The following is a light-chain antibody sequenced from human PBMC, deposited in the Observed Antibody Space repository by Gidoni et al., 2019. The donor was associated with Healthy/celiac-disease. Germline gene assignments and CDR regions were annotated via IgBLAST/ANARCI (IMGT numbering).Light chain of an antibody. Sequence: DIVLTHSPGTLSLSPGERTTISCRPSQSVSSSYLAWYQQKPGQAPRLLIYGASSRATGIPDRFSGSGSGTDFTLTISRLEPEDFAVYYCQQYGSSPPLTFGGGTKVEIK. CDR3: QQYGSSPPLT. CDR2: GAS. CDR1: QSVSSSY. V-gene: IGKV3-20*01. J-gene: IGKJ4*01.